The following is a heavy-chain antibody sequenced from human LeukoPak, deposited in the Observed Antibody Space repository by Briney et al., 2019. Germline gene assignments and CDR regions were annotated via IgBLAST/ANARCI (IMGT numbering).Heavy chain of an antibody. Sequence: ASVKVSCKASGGTFSIYATSWVRQAPGQGLEWMGWISAYNGNTNYAQKLQCRVTMTTDTSTSTAYMELRSLRSDDTAVYYCARSIVGAFYYYYMDVWGKGTTVTISS. CDR1: GGTFSIYA. CDR2: ISAYNGNT. D-gene: IGHD1-26*01. V-gene: IGHV1-18*01. J-gene: IGHJ6*03. CDR3: ARSIVGAFYYYYMDV.